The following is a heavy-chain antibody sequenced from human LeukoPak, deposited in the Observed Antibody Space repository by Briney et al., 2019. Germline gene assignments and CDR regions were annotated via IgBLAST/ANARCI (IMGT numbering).Heavy chain of an antibody. D-gene: IGHD4-17*01. CDR1: GFTFSSYE. CDR2: ISSSGSTI. J-gene: IGHJ6*03. Sequence: GGSLRLSCAASGFTFSSYEMNWVRQAPGKGLEWVSYISSSGSTIYYADSVKGRFTISRDNAENSLYLQMNSLRAEDTAVYYCARDRPMTTVTTTGTTYYYYYYMDVWGKGTTVTVSS. CDR3: ARDRPMTTVTTTGTTYYYYYYMDV. V-gene: IGHV3-48*03.